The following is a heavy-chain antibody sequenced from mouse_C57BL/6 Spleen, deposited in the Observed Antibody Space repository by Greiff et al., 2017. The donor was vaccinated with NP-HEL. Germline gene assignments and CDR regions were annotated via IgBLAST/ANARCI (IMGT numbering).Heavy chain of an antibody. J-gene: IGHJ4*01. Sequence: QVQLQQPGAELVMPGASVKLSCKASGYTFTSYWMHWVKQRPGQGLEWIGEIDPSDSYTNYNQKFKGKSTLTVDKSSSTAYMQLSSLTSEDSAVYYGARSGGSSYDYAMDYWGQGTSVTVSS. V-gene: IGHV1-69*01. CDR2: IDPSDSYT. CDR3: ARSGGSSYDYAMDY. D-gene: IGHD1-1*01. CDR1: GYTFTSYW.